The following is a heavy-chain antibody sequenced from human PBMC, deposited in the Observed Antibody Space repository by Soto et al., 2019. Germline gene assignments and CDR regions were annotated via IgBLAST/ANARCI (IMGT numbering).Heavy chain of an antibody. J-gene: IGHJ4*02. Sequence: PSETLSLTCAFYGWSFSGYYWSWIRQPPGKGLEWIGEINHSGSTNYNPSLKSRVTISVDTSKNQFSLKLSSVTAADTAVYYCARGLVNKWKRNTLAPTYYFDYWGQGTLVTVSS. D-gene: IGHD1-20*01. CDR1: GWSFSGYY. V-gene: IGHV4-34*01. CDR2: INHSGST. CDR3: ARGLVNKWKRNTLAPTYYFDY.